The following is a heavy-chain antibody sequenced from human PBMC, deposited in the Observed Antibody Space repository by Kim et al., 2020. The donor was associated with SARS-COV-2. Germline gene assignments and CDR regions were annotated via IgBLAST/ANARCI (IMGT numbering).Heavy chain of an antibody. V-gene: IGHV5-51*01. D-gene: IGHD1-1*01. CDR3: ARQQNELNWFDP. J-gene: IGHJ5*02. Sequence: RYSPSFQGQVTISAEQSISTAYLQWSSLKASDTAMYYCARQQNELNWFDPWGQGTLVTVSS.